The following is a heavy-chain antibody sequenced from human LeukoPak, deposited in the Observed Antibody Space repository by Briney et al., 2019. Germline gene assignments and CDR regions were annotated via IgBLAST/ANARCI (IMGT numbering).Heavy chain of an antibody. D-gene: IGHD2-15*01. CDR3: AKANVVAAMADWFDP. Sequence: PGGSLRLSCAASGFTFSSYAMSWVRQAPGKGLEWVSAISGSGGSTYYADSVKGRFTISRDNSENTLYLQMNSLRAEDTAVYCRAKANVVAAMADWFDPWGQGTLVTVSS. CDR1: GFTFSSYA. J-gene: IGHJ5*02. CDR2: ISGSGGST. V-gene: IGHV3-23*01.